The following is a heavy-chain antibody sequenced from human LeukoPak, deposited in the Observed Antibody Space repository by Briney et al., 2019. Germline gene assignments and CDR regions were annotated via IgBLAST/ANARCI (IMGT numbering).Heavy chain of an antibody. CDR3: ARAYCSSTSCQPPENWFDP. V-gene: IGHV4-61*02. D-gene: IGHD2-2*01. CDR2: IYTSGST. J-gene: IGHJ5*02. Sequence: PSETLSLTCTVSGGSISSGSYYWSWIRQPAGKGLEWIGRIYTSGSTNYNPSLKSRVTISVDTSKNQFSLKLSSVTAADTAMYYCARAYCSSTSCQPPENWFDPWGQGTLVTVSS. CDR1: GGSISSGSYY.